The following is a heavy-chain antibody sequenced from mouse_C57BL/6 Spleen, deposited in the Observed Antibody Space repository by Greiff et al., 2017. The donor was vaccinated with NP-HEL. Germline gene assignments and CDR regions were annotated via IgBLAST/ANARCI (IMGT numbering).Heavy chain of an antibody. CDR3: ARNYYGSSPYYAMDY. J-gene: IGHJ4*01. V-gene: IGHV5-17*01. D-gene: IGHD1-1*01. CDR2: ISSGSSTI. Sequence: DVKLVESGGGLVKPGGSLKLSCAASGLTFSDYGMHWVRQAPEKGLEWVAYISSGSSTIYYADTVKGRFTISRDNAKNTLFLQMTSLRSEDTAMYYCARNYYGSSPYYAMDYWGQGTSVTVSS. CDR1: GLTFSDYG.